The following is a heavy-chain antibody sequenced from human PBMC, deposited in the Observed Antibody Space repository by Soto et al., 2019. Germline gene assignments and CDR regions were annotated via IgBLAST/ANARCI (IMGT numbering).Heavy chain of an antibody. D-gene: IGHD4-4*01. CDR2: IIPIFGTA. Sequence: QVQLVQSGAEVKKPGSSVKVSCKASGGTFSSYAISWVRQAPGQGLEWMGGIIPIFGTANYAQKFQGRVTITADESTSTADMELSSLRSEDTAVYYCARDGSNAHPFNWFDPWGQGTLVTVSS. J-gene: IGHJ5*02. CDR3: ARDGSNAHPFNWFDP. CDR1: GGTFSSYA. V-gene: IGHV1-69*01.